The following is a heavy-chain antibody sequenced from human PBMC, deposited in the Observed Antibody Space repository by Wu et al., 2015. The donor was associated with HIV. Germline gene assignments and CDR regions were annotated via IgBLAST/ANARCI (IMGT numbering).Heavy chain of an antibody. J-gene: IGHJ4*02. CDR1: GGTFSSYA. V-gene: IGHV1-69*12. Sequence: QVQLVQSGAEVKKPGSSVKVSCKASGGTFSSYAISWVRQAPGQGLEWMGGIIPIFGTANYAQKFQGRVTITADESTSTAYMELSSLRSEDTAVYYCARAAVALAIVGANGGYFDYWGQGTLVTVSS. CDR3: ARAAVALAIVGANGGYFDY. CDR2: IIPIFGTA. D-gene: IGHD1-26*01.